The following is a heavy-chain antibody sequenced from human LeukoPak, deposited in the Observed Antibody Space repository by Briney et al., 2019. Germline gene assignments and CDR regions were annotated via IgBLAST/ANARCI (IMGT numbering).Heavy chain of an antibody. CDR3: VRDSRYCPDV. D-gene: IGHD2-8*02. J-gene: IGHJ6*02. CDR2: LISDGSSA. Sequence: PGGSLRLSCAASGFTFSSYWMHWVRQAPGKGLVWVSRLISDGSSASYADSVKGRFTISRDNTKNIPYLQMNSLRAEDTAVYYCVRDSRYCPDVWGQGTTVTVSS. V-gene: IGHV3-74*01. CDR1: GFTFSSYW.